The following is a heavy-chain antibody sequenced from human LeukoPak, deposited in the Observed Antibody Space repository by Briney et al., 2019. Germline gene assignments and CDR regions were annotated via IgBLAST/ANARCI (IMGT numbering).Heavy chain of an antibody. Sequence: GGSLRLSCAASGFTFSSYGMSWVRQAPGKGLEWVSAISNSGGSTPYADSVKGRFTISRDNSKNTLYLQMNSLRGEDTAVYYCARGPWSAAGYNGMDVWGQGTTVTVSS. CDR1: GFTFSSYG. V-gene: IGHV3-23*01. CDR3: ARGPWSAAGYNGMDV. J-gene: IGHJ6*02. D-gene: IGHD6-13*01. CDR2: ISNSGGST.